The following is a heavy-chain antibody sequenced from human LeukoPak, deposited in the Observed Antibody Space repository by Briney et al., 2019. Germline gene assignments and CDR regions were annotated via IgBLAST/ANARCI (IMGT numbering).Heavy chain of an antibody. CDR3: ASRSRSSSWYRYYYYYMDV. D-gene: IGHD6-13*01. CDR2: IIPIFGTA. CDR1: GGTFSSYA. Sequence: SVKVSCKASGGTFSSYAISWVRQAPGQGLEWMGGIIPIFGTANYAQKFQGRVTITADKSTSTAYMELSSLRSEDTAVYYCASRSRSSSWYRYYYYYMDVWGKGTTVTVSS. V-gene: IGHV1-69*06. J-gene: IGHJ6*03.